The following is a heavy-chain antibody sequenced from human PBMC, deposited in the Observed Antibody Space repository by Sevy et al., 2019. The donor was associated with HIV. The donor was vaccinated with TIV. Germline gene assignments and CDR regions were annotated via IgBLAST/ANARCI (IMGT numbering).Heavy chain of an antibody. CDR3: ARGGYYSGWFYFDY. D-gene: IGHD6-19*01. Sequence: GESLKISCAVSGFTFSTHWMHWVRQGPGEGLVWVARINRDESTTNYADSVKGRFTISGDNAKNTLYLQLNSLRAEDTAVYFCARGGYYSGWFYFDYWGQGTLVTVSS. CDR1: GFTFSTHW. V-gene: IGHV3-74*01. CDR2: INRDESTT. J-gene: IGHJ4*02.